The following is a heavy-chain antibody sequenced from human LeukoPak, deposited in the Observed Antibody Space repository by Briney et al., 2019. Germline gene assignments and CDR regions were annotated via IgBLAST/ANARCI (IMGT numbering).Heavy chain of an antibody. V-gene: IGHV3-7*04. D-gene: IGHD3-22*01. Sequence: PGGSQRLSCAPSGFTFSSYWMSWVRQAPGNGREWVANIKQDGSDKYYVDSVKGRFSISRDNAKNSLYLQMNSLRAEDTAVYYCARDPYDSSWGLCYFDYWGQGNLVTVSS. CDR3: ARDPYDSSWGLCYFDY. J-gene: IGHJ4*02. CDR2: IKQDGSDK. CDR1: GFTFSSYW.